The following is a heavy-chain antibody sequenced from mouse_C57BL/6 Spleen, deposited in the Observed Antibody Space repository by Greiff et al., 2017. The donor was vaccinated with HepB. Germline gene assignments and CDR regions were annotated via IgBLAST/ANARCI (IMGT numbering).Heavy chain of an antibody. D-gene: IGHD2-2*01. CDR2: ISYSGST. V-gene: IGHV3-1*01. CDR1: GYSITSGYD. J-gene: IGHJ1*03. CDR3: ARDGGYDGYWYFDV. Sequence: EVQLVESGPGMVKPSQSLSLTCTVTGYSITSGYDWHWIRHFPGNKLEWMGYISYSGSTNYNPSLKSRISITHDTSKNHFFLKLNSVTTEDTATYYCARDGGYDGYWYFDVWGTGTTVTVSS.